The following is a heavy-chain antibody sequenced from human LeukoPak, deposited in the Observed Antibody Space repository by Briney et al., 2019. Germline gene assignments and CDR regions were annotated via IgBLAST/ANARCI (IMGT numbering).Heavy chain of an antibody. V-gene: IGHV1-2*02. CDR3: ARLADCSSSSCRSFDY. CDR1: GYPFTGYY. CDR2: INPNSGFT. Sequence: ASAKVSCKASGYPFTGYYLHWVRQAPGQGLEWMGWINPNSGFTNYAQKFQGRVTMTRDTSISTAYMELSRLRSDDTAVYYCARLADCSSSSCRSFDYWGQGTLVTVSS. J-gene: IGHJ4*02. D-gene: IGHD2-2*01.